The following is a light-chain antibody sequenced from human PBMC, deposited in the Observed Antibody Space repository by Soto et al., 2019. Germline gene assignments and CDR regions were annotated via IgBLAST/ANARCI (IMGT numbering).Light chain of an antibody. CDR3: QQLNSYPLT. CDR2: AAS. CDR1: QGISSY. J-gene: IGKJ1*01. Sequence: TQSPSFLSASVGDRVTITCRASQGISSYLAWYQQKPGKAPKLLIYAASTLQSGVPSRFSGSGSGTEFTLTISSLQPEDFATYYCQQLNSYPLTFGQGTKVDIK. V-gene: IGKV1-9*01.